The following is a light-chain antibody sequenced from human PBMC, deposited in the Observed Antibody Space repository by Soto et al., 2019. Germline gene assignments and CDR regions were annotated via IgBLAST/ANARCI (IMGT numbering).Light chain of an antibody. CDR2: DVS. CDR1: SSDVGAYNY. J-gene: IGLJ2*01. Sequence: QSALTQPASVSGSPGQSITISCTGTSSDVGAYNYVSWYQQFPDKAPKFIIYDVSDRPSGVSIRFSGSKSGNTAYLSISGLQAEDEGDYYCSSSTVSSTIFGGETKLTV. V-gene: IGLV2-14*01. CDR3: SSSTVSSTI.